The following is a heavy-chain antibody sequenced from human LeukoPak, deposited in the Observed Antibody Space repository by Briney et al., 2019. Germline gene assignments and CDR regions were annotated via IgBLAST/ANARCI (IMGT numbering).Heavy chain of an antibody. CDR2: IYYSGST. D-gene: IGHD6-25*01. CDR1: GGSISSSSYY. J-gene: IGHJ3*02. CDR3: ARYADSAARYAFDI. V-gene: IGHV4-39*01. Sequence: PSETLSLTCTVSGGSISSSSYYWGWIRQPPGKGLEWIGSIYYSGSTYYNPSLKSRVTISVDTSKNQFSLKLSSVTAADTAVYYCARYADSAARYAFDIWGQGTMVTVSS.